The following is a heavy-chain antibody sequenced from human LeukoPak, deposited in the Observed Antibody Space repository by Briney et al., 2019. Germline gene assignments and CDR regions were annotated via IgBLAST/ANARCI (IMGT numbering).Heavy chain of an antibody. CDR2: INHSGST. CDR1: GGSFSGYY. CDR3: ASGIAARVFDY. V-gene: IGHV4-34*01. J-gene: IGHJ4*02. Sequence: SETLSLTCAVYGGSFSGYYWSWIRQPPGKGLEWIGEINHSGSTNYNPSLKSRVTISVDTSKNQFSLKLSSVTAADTAVYYCASGIAARVFDYWGQGTLVTVSS. D-gene: IGHD6-6*01.